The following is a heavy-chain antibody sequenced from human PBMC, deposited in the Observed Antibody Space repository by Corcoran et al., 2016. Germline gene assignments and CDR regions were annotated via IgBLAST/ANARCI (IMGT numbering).Heavy chain of an antibody. D-gene: IGHD3-22*01. CDR1: GFTFSNAW. J-gene: IGHJ3*02. CDR2: IKSKTDGGTT. CDR3: TTGRYYYDSSGSDAFDI. V-gene: IGHV3-15*01. Sequence: EVQLVESGGGLVKPGGSLRLSCAASGFTFSNAWMSWVRQAPGKGLEWVGRIKSKTDGGTTDYAAPVKGRFTISRDDSKNTLYLQMNSLKTGDTAVYYCTTGRYYYDSSGSDAFDIWGQGTMVTVSS.